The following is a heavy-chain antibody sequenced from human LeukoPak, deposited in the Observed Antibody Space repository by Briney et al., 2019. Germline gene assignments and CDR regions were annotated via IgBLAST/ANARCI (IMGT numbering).Heavy chain of an antibody. CDR3: ARMGQLPVADDY. J-gene: IGHJ4*02. D-gene: IGHD2-2*01. CDR1: GFTFSSYA. Sequence: QSGRSLRLSCAASGFTFSSYAMHWVCQAPGKGLEWVAVISYDGSNKYYADSVKGRFTISRDNSKNTLYLQMNSLRAEDTAVYYCARMGQLPVADDYWGQGTLVTVSS. V-gene: IGHV3-30-3*01. CDR2: ISYDGSNK.